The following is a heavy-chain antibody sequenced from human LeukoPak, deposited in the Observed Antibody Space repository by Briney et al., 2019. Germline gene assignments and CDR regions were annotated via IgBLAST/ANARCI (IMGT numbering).Heavy chain of an antibody. CDR3: ARDKSGGSYPLDY. CDR1: GFSLDDYA. CDR2: ISWDSGNQ. Sequence: PGGSLRLSCLGSGFSLDDYAMHWVRQPPGKGLEWVSSISWDSGNQAYADSVKGRFTISRDNAKNSLYLQTNSLRAEDTAVYYCARDKSGGSYPLDYWGQGTLVTVSS. J-gene: IGHJ4*02. V-gene: IGHV3-9*01. D-gene: IGHD1-26*01.